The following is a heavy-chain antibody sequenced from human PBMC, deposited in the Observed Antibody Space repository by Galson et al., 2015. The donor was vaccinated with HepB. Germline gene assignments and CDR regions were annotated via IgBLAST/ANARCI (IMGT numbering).Heavy chain of an antibody. CDR1: GYSFTSYW. Sequence: QSGAEVKKPGESLKISCKGSGYSFTSYWIGWVRQMPGKGLEWMGIIYPGDSDTRYSPSFQGQVTISADKSISTAYLQWSSLKASDTAMYYCARVRKTYYYGSGSYLPDYWGQGTLVTVSS. J-gene: IGHJ4*02. V-gene: IGHV5-51*01. CDR2: IYPGDSDT. CDR3: ARVRKTYYYGSGSYLPDY. D-gene: IGHD3-10*01.